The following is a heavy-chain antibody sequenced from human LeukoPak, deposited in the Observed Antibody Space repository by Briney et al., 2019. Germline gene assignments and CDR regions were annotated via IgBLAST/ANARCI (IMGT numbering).Heavy chain of an antibody. J-gene: IGHJ4*02. CDR3: ARVWGRGFYDSSGYPDY. Sequence: ASVKVSCKASNSTFSGMSWVRQAPGQGLEWMGWIGAYSGDTHYAQKLQGRVTMTTDTSTSTAYMELRSLRSDDTAVYYCARVWGRGFYDSSGYPDYWGQGTLVTVSS. D-gene: IGHD3-22*01. CDR2: IGAYSGDT. V-gene: IGHV1-18*01. CDR1: NSTFSG.